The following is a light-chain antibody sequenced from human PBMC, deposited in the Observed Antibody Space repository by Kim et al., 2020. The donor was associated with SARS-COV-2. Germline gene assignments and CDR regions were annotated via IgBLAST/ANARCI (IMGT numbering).Light chain of an antibody. Sequence: GGTVLGTGKRPNIRARYGGNRFPEVPGTAPKPPNYGKDKRASGVPGPFSGSKACTPASLAITGLQAEDEADYYCQSYDNSLSGYVFGTGTKVTVL. CDR3: QSYDNSLSGYV. V-gene: IGLV1-40*01. CDR1: RPNIRARYG. J-gene: IGLJ1*01. CDR2: GKD.